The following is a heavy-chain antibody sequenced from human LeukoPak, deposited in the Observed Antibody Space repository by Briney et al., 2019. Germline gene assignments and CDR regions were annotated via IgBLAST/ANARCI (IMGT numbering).Heavy chain of an antibody. V-gene: IGHV4-39*07. CDR2: VYYSGTT. CDR1: GGSISLSYYY. Sequence: SETLSLTCSVPGGSISLSYYYWGWIRQPPGKALEWIGSVYYSGTTSYNPSLKSRVTISVDMSKNHFSLRLSSVTAADTAMYYCARGTLYSGWSYYFDYWGQGSQVTVSS. CDR3: ARGTLYSGWSYYFDY. D-gene: IGHD6-19*01. J-gene: IGHJ4*02.